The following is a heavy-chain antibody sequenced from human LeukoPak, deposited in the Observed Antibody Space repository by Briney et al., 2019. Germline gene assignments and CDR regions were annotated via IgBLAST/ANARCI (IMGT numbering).Heavy chain of an antibody. J-gene: IGHJ4*02. CDR1: GFTFEDYN. CDR2: ITWDGRST. Sequence: GGSLRLSCAASGFTFEDYNMHWVRQAPGKGLGWVSLITWDGRSTDYAESVKGRFTISRDNTKNSLYLQMNSLRTEDTALYYCARGSTISMVYWGQGTLVTVSS. CDR3: ARGSTISMVY. V-gene: IGHV3-43*01. D-gene: IGHD5-24*01.